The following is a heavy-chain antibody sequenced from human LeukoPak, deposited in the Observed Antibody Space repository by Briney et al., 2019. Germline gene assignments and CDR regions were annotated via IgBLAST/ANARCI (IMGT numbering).Heavy chain of an antibody. CDR1: GGAFSSYA. D-gene: IGHD3-22*01. J-gene: IGHJ6*02. V-gene: IGHV1-69*04. CDR2: IIPILGIA. CDR3: ARGPKQYYYDSSGYGPMDV. Sequence: SVKVSCKASGGAFSSYAISWVRQAPGQGLEWMGRIIPILGIANYAQKFQGRVTITADKSTSTAYMELSSLRSEDTAVYYCARGPKQYYYDSSGYGPMDVWGQGTTVTVSS.